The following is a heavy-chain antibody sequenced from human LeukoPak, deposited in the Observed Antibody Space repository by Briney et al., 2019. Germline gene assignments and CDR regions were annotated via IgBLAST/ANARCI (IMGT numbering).Heavy chain of an antibody. V-gene: IGHV4-30-2*01. Sequence: SETLSLTCAVSGGSISSGGYSWSWIRQPPGKGLEWIGYIYHSGSTYYNPSLKSRVAISVDRSKNQFSLKLSSVTAADTAVYYCARVRGWYYFDYWGQGTLVNVSS. CDR2: IYHSGST. J-gene: IGHJ4*02. D-gene: IGHD6-19*01. CDR1: GGSISSGGYS. CDR3: ARVRGWYYFDY.